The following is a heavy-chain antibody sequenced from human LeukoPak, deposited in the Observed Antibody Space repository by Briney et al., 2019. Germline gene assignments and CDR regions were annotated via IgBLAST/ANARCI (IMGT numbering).Heavy chain of an antibody. V-gene: IGHV3-30*02. CDR3: ARDYFDY. Sequence: GGSLRLSCAASGFTFSNYAMHWVRQAPGKGLEWVAFIRYDGSNKHYADSVKGRFTISRDNAKNSLYLQMNSLRAEDTAVYYCARDYFDYWGQGTLVTVSS. CDR2: IRYDGSNK. J-gene: IGHJ4*02. CDR1: GFTFSNYA.